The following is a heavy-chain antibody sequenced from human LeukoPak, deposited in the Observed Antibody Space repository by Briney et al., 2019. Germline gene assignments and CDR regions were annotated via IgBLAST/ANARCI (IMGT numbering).Heavy chain of an antibody. CDR3: ARSGNYYDSSGPFDY. CDR2: IYHSGST. Sequence: SQTLSLTCTVSGGSISSGGYYWSWIRQPPGKGLEWIGYIYHSGSTYYNPSLKSRVTISVDRSKNQFSLKLSSVTAADTAVYYCARSGNYYDSSGPFDYWGQGTLVTVSS. D-gene: IGHD3-22*01. CDR1: GGSISSGGYY. V-gene: IGHV4-30-2*01. J-gene: IGHJ4*02.